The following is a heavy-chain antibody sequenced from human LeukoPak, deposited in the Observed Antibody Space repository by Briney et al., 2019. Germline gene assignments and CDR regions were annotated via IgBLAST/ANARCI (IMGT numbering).Heavy chain of an antibody. Sequence: GGSLRLSCAASGFTFSNFGMHWVRQAPGKGLEWVAVISYDGSNKHYADSVQGRFSISRDNYKNTPYLQMNSLRAEDTATYYCAKPRAMTTGVGRYFDLWGRGTLVTVSS. CDR3: AKPRAMTTGVGRYFDL. CDR1: GFTFSNFG. V-gene: IGHV3-30*18. J-gene: IGHJ2*01. D-gene: IGHD1-1*01. CDR2: ISYDGSNK.